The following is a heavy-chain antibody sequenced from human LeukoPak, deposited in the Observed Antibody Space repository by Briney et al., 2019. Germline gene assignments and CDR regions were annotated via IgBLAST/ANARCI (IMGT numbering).Heavy chain of an antibody. J-gene: IGHJ5*02. D-gene: IGHD3-10*01. V-gene: IGHV3-23*01. Sequence: GGSLRLSCAASGFTFSDYAMSWVSQAPEKGLEWVSTIRHVGGTYYADSVRGRFTISRDDSKNMVYLQMDSLRAEDTALYYCARDRSGSYPNWFDPWGQGTLVTVSS. CDR3: ARDRSGSYPNWFDP. CDR2: IRHVGGT. CDR1: GFTFSDYA.